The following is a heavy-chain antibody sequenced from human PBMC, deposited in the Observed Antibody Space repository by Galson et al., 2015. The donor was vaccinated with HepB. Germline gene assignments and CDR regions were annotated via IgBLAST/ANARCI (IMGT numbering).Heavy chain of an antibody. Sequence: SLRLSCAASGFTFSDYYMNWIRQAPGKGLEWVSYISSSSSYTNCADSVKGRFTISRDNAKNSLYLQMNSLRAEDTAVHYCARLSITGTFDFDYWGQGTLVTVSS. CDR1: GFTFSDYY. CDR3: ARLSITGTFDFDY. V-gene: IGHV3-11*06. J-gene: IGHJ4*02. D-gene: IGHD1-7*01. CDR2: ISSSSSYT.